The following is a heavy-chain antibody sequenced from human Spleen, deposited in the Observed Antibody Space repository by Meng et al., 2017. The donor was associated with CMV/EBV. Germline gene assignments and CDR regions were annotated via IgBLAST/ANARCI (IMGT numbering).Heavy chain of an antibody. CDR2: INPNAAVR. J-gene: IGHJ4*02. D-gene: IGHD3-10*01. Sequence: GESLKISCAASGFIFSSSGMNWVRQAPGKGLEWLANINPNAAVRNYLDSVKGRFTISRDNSKNSLYLQMNSLRADDTAVYYCARDPHFGALDHWGQGTLVTVSS. V-gene: IGHV3-7*01. CDR3: ARDPHFGALDH. CDR1: GFIFSSSG.